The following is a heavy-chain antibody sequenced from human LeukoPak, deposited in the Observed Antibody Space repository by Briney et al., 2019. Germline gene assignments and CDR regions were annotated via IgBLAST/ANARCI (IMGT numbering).Heavy chain of an antibody. Sequence: PGGSLRLSCAASGFTFSSYGMHWVRQAPGKGLEWVAVISYDGSNKYYADSVKGRFTIYRDNSKNTLYLQMNSLRAEDTAVYYCVGPVTDAFDIWGQGTMVTVSS. D-gene: IGHD4-17*01. V-gene: IGHV3-30*03. J-gene: IGHJ3*02. CDR2: ISYDGSNK. CDR1: GFTFSSYG. CDR3: VGPVTDAFDI.